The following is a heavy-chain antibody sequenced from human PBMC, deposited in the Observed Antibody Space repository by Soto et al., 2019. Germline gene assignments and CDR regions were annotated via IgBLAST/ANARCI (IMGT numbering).Heavy chain of an antibody. CDR1: GYTFTSYG. Sequence: ASVKVSCKASGYTFTSYGISWVRQAPGQGLEWMGWISAYNGNTNYAQKLQGRVTMTTDTSTSTAYMELRSLRSDDTAVYYCAREYSGYSGYDDAFDIWGQGTMVTVSS. V-gene: IGHV1-18*01. D-gene: IGHD5-12*01. J-gene: IGHJ3*02. CDR2: ISAYNGNT. CDR3: AREYSGYSGYDDAFDI.